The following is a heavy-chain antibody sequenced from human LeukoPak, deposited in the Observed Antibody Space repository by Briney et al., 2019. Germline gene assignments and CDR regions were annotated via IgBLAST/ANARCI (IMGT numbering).Heavy chain of an antibody. J-gene: IGHJ4*02. CDR2: IYYSGST. Sequence: PSETLSLTCTVSGGSISSYYWGWIRQPPGKGLEWIGNIYYSGSTYDNPSLRGRVTISVDTSKNQFSLKVSSVTAADTAVYYCARQFRGSGWYYEYWGQGTLVTVSS. D-gene: IGHD6-19*01. CDR3: ARQFRGSGWYYEY. V-gene: IGHV4-39*01. CDR1: GGSISSYY.